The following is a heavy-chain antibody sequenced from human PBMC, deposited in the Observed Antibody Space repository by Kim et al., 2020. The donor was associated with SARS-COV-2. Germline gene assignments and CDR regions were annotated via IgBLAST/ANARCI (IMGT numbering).Heavy chain of an antibody. V-gene: IGHV3-11*05. CDR1: GFTFSDYY. J-gene: IGHJ5*02. CDR3: ARDRTYRDGYNRAHWFDP. D-gene: IGHD5-12*01. CDR2: ISSSSSYT. Sequence: GGSLRLSCAASGFTFSDYYMSWIRQAPGKGLEWVSYISSSSSYTNYADSVKGRFTISRDNAKNSLYLQMNSLRAEDTAVYYCARDRTYRDGYNRAHWFDPWGQGTLVTVSS.